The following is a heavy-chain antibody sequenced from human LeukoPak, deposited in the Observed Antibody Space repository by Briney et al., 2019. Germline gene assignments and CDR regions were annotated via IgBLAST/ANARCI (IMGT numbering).Heavy chain of an antibody. Sequence: GGSLRLSCSASGFTFSSYAMDWVRQTPGKGLEYVSTISSNGGSTYYADSVKGRFTISRDDSKNTLYLRMSSLRAEDTAVYYCVKEGDYGYYFDYWGQGTLVTVSS. CDR3: VKEGDYGYYFDY. D-gene: IGHD3-16*01. CDR2: ISSNGGST. CDR1: GFTFSSYA. J-gene: IGHJ4*02. V-gene: IGHV3-64D*06.